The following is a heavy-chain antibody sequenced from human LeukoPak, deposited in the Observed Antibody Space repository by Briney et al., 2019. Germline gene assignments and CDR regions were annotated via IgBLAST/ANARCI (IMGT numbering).Heavy chain of an antibody. V-gene: IGHV3-30*18. Sequence: GRSLRLSCAASGFTFSSYGMHWVRQAPGKGLEWVALISYDGSNKYYADSVKGRFTISRDNSKNTLYLQMSSLRPEDTAVYYCAKGAYLRYFEWLWANRGQGTLVTVSS. CDR1: GFTFSSYG. J-gene: IGHJ4*02. CDR2: ISYDGSNK. CDR3: AKGAYLRYFEWLWAN. D-gene: IGHD3-9*01.